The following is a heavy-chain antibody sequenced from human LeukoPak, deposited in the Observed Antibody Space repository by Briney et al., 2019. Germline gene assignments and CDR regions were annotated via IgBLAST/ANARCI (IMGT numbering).Heavy chain of an antibody. Sequence: SETLSLTCTVSGGSISSSSYYWGWIRQPPGKGLEWIGSIYYSGSTYYNPSLKSRVTISVDTSKNQFSLKLSSVTAADTAVYYCARHFYGPADPAADWGQGTLVTVSS. CDR3: ARHFYGPADPAAD. V-gene: IGHV4-39*01. J-gene: IGHJ4*02. CDR1: GGSISSSSYY. D-gene: IGHD2-15*01. CDR2: IYYSGST.